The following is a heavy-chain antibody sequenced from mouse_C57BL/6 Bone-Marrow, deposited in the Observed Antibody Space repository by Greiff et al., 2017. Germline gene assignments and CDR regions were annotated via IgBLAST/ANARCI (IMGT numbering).Heavy chain of an antibody. CDR2: IRSKSSNYAT. Sequence: EVQLMESGGGLVQPKGSLKLSCAASGFTFNNYAMHWVRQAPGKGLEWFARIRSKSSNYATYYADSGKARFTISRDDSQSMLYLQMNNLKTEDTALCYCVSTMRDYYAMDYWGQGTSVTVSA. J-gene: IGHJ4*01. D-gene: IGHD2-4*01. CDR3: VSTMRDYYAMDY. V-gene: IGHV10-3*01. CDR1: GFTFNNYA.